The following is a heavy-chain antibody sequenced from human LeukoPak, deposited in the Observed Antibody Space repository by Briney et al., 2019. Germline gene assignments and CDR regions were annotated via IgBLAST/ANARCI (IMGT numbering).Heavy chain of an antibody. D-gene: IGHD2-2*01. CDR3: AREYCSSTSCYYHFDY. J-gene: IGHJ4*02. Sequence: ASVKVSCKASGYTFTGYYMHWVRQAPGQGLEWMGWINPNSGGTNYAQKFQGRVTMTRDTSISTAYMELSRLRSDDTAVYYCAREYCSSTSCYYHFDYWGQGTLVTVSS. CDR2: INPNSGGT. CDR1: GYTFTGYY. V-gene: IGHV1-2*02.